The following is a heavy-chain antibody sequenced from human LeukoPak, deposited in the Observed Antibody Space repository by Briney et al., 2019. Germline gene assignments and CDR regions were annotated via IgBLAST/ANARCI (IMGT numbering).Heavy chain of an antibody. CDR2: IYPGDSDT. CDR1: GYXFTTYW. D-gene: IGHD2-21*02. J-gene: IGHJ6*02. V-gene: IGHV5-51*01. Sequence: GESLKISCNGSGYXFTTYWIAWVRQMPGKGLEWMGIIYPGDSDTIYSPSFQGQVTISTDKSISTAYLQWSSLKASDSATYYCAKLMGVTAMDVWGQGTTVIVSS. CDR3: AKLMGVTAMDV.